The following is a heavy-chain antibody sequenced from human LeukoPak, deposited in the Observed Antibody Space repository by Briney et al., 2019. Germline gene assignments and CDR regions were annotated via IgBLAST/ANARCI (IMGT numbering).Heavy chain of an antibody. J-gene: IGHJ3*02. Sequence: ASVKVSCKASGYTFTGYYMHWVRQAPGQGLEWMGWINPNSGGTNYAQKFQGRVTMTRDTSISTAYMELSRLRSDDTAVYYCATLGAKKQWQEGWGAFDIWGQGTMVTVYS. CDR3: ATLGAKKQWQEGWGAFDI. CDR2: INPNSGGT. CDR1: GYTFTGYY. V-gene: IGHV1-2*02. D-gene: IGHD6-19*01.